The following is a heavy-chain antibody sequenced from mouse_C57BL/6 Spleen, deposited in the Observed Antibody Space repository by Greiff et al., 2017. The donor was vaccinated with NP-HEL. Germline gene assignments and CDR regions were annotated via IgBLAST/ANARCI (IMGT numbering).Heavy chain of an antibody. V-gene: IGHV1-18*01. J-gene: IGHJ1*03. CDR2: INPNNGGT. D-gene: IGHD1-1*01. CDR1: GYTFTDYN. CDR3: ARRYYEYFDV. Sequence: EVQLHQSGPELVKPGASVKIPCKASGYTFTDYNMDWVKQSHGKSLEWIGDINPNNGGTIYNQKFKGKATLTVDKSSSTAYMELRSLTSEDTAVYYCARRYYEYFDVWGTGTTVTVSS.